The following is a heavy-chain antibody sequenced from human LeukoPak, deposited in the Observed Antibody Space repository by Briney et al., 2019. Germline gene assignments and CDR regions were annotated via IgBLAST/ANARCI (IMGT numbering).Heavy chain of an antibody. D-gene: IGHD3-22*01. Sequence: SETLSLTCTVSGGSISTYFWSWIRQPPGKGLEWIGHIYLRGSTNYNPSLKSRVTISVDTSKNQFSLKLRAVLCAHTAVDHCARHKSSGSYPLGYWGQGILVTVSS. V-gene: IGHV4-59*08. J-gene: IGHJ4*02. CDR2: IYLRGST. CDR3: ARHKSSGSYPLGY. CDR1: GGSISTYF.